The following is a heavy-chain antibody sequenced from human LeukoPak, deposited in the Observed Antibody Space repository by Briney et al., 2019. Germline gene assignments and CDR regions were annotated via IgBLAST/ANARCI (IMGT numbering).Heavy chain of an antibody. Sequence: SETLSLTCAVYGESFSGYYWSWIRQPPGKGLEWIGEINHSGNTNSNPSLKSRVTISLDTSKNQFSLKLSSVTAADTAVYYCARGRRPDGLYWGQGTLVTVSS. CDR1: GESFSGYY. J-gene: IGHJ4*02. V-gene: IGHV4-34*01. CDR3: ARGRRPDGLY. D-gene: IGHD1-14*01. CDR2: INHSGNT.